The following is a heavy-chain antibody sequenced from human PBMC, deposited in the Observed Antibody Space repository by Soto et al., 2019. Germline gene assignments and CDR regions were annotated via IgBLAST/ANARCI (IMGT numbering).Heavy chain of an antibody. Sequence: AGGSLRLSCAASGFTFRSFTTNWVRQAPGKGLEWVSTISSNSAYIYYTDALRGRFTISRDNAKNSLHLQMNSLRAEDTAVYYCTRDASRDSSARGWFDPWGPGTLVTVS. J-gene: IGHJ5*02. D-gene: IGHD6-13*01. CDR1: GFTFRSFT. V-gene: IGHV3-21*01. CDR2: ISSNSAYI. CDR3: TRDASRDSSARGWFDP.